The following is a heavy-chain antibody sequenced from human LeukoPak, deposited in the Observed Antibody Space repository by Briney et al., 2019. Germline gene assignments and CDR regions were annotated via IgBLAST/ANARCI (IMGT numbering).Heavy chain of an antibody. Sequence: PGGSLRLSCAASGFTFSSYAMSWVRQAPGKGLEWVSAISGSGGSTYYADSVKGRFTISRDNSKNTLYLQMNSLRAEDTAVYYCAKDRPTPVLRYLDWLLEGAFDYWGQGTLVTVSS. CDR2: ISGSGGST. CDR3: AKDRPTPVLRYLDWLLEGAFDY. CDR1: GFTFSSYA. V-gene: IGHV3-23*01. J-gene: IGHJ4*02. D-gene: IGHD3-9*01.